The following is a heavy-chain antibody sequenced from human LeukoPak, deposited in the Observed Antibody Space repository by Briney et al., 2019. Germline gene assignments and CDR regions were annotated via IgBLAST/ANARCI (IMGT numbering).Heavy chain of an antibody. CDR3: AKSLGITGTMYYYGMDV. Sequence: GRSLRLSCAASGFIFSSYGMHWVRQAPGKGLEWVAVISYDGSDKYYADSVKGRFTISRDNSKNTLYLQMNSLRAEDTAVYYCAKSLGITGTMYYYGMDVWGQGTTVTVSS. CDR1: GFIFSSYG. D-gene: IGHD1-20*01. CDR2: ISYDGSDK. J-gene: IGHJ6*02. V-gene: IGHV3-30*18.